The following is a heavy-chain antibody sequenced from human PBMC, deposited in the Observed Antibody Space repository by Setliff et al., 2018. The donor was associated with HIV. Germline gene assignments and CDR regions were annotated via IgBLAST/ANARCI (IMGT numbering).Heavy chain of an antibody. CDR3: AREGGVDLPTMDV. V-gene: IGHV4-61*08. D-gene: IGHD2-15*01. CDR1: GGSFTDIGGSFTDYY. J-gene: IGHJ6*03. Sequence: SETLSLTCAVFGGSFTDIGGSFTDYYWIWIRQPPGKGLEWIGYISYSGSADYNPSLKSRVTISIDTSKNQFSLKLSSVTAADTAVYYCAREGGVDLPTMDVWGKGTTVTVSS. CDR2: ISYSGSA.